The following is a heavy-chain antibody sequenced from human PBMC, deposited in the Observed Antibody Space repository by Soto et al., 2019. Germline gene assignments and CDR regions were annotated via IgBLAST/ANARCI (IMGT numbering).Heavy chain of an antibody. CDR2: IRGSGANT. J-gene: IGHJ4*02. V-gene: IGHV3-23*01. CDR3: AKLGGKYSSGSSRYIDS. Sequence: EVQLLESGGGLVQPGGSLRLSCAASGFTFSSYAMSWVRQAPGKGLEWVSVIRGSGANTFYADSVKGRFTISRDNSKNTLYVQMNSLSAEDTAVYYCAKLGGKYSSGSSRYIDSWGRGTLVTVSS. CDR1: GFTFSSYA. D-gene: IGHD6-19*01.